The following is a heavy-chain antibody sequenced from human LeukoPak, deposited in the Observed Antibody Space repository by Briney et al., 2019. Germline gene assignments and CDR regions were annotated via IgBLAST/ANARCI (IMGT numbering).Heavy chain of an antibody. V-gene: IGHV3-23*01. D-gene: IGHD3-9*01. CDR1: GVTFRTYA. Sequence: GGSLRLSCTASGVTFRTYAMSWVRQAPGKGLEWVSTISGSAGATYSADSVRGRFTISRDNAKNSLYLQMNSLRAEDTAVYYCARAGGGYDILTGWYYFDYWGQGTLVTVSS. CDR3: ARAGGGYDILTGWYYFDY. J-gene: IGHJ4*02. CDR2: ISGSAGAT.